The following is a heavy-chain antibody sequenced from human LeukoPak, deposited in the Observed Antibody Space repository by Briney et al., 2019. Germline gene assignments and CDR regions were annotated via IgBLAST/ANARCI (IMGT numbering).Heavy chain of an antibody. CDR1: GFTFSNYA. Sequence: GGSLRLSCAASGFTFSNYAMHWVRQAPGKGLEWVSLISWDGGSTYYADSVKGRFTISRDNSKNSLYLQMNSLRAEDTALYYCAKDIGSPMNYMDVWGKGTTVTVSS. D-gene: IGHD6-13*01. V-gene: IGHV3-43D*03. J-gene: IGHJ6*03. CDR2: ISWDGGST. CDR3: AKDIGSPMNYMDV.